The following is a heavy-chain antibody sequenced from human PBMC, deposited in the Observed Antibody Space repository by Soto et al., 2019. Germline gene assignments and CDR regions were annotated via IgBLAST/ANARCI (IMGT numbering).Heavy chain of an antibody. D-gene: IGHD5-12*01. CDR3: ARDSTMTSTWRGLDV. J-gene: IGHJ6*02. Sequence: QVQLQESGPGLVKPSQTLSLTCTVSGGYISTRDYFWGWVRQHPGKGLEWIGYIFYSGSTYYNPSLQSRLTLSVDTSKNQFSLRLASVTAADTAVYYCARDSTMTSTWRGLDVWGQGTTVTVSS. CDR2: IFYSGST. V-gene: IGHV4-31*03. CDR1: GGYISTRDYF.